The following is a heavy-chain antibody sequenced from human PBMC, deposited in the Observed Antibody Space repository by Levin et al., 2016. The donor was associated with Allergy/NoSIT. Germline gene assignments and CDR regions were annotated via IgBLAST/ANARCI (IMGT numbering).Heavy chain of an antibody. CDR1: GGSFSGYY. CDR3: ARGVPIAAAGQDYYYGMDV. J-gene: IGHJ6*02. V-gene: IGHV4-34*01. CDR2: INHSGST. D-gene: IGHD6-13*01. Sequence: SETLSLTCAVYGGSFSGYYWSWIRQPPGKGLEWIGEINHSGSTNYNPSLKSRVTISVDTSKNQFSLKLSSVTAADTAVYYCARGVPIAAAGQDYYYGMDVWGQGTTVTVS.